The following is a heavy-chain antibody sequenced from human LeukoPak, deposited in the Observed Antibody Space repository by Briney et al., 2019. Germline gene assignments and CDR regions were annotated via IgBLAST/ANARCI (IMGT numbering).Heavy chain of an antibody. D-gene: IGHD3-16*02. CDR1: EFTFSSYW. Sequence: GGSLRLSCAASEFTFSSYWMHWVRQAPGKGLVWVSRINSDGSSTSYADSVKGRFTISRDNAKNTLYLQMNSLRAEDTAVYYCARGPSIMITFGGVIAAELDYWGQGTLVTVSS. V-gene: IGHV3-74*01. J-gene: IGHJ4*02. CDR2: INSDGSST. CDR3: ARGPSIMITFGGVIAAELDY.